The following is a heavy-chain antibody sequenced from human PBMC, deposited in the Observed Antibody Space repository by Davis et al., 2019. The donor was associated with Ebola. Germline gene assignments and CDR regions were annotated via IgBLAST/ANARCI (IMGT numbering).Heavy chain of an antibody. V-gene: IGHV3-7*01. Sequence: GESLKISCAASGFTFSSNWMDWVRQAPGQGLEWVGNTKADGSERYYVDSVKDRFTISRDNAKNSIYLNMKNLRAEDTAVYYCAREDFDSWGQGTLVTVS. J-gene: IGHJ4*02. CDR2: TKADGSER. CDR1: GFTFSSNW. CDR3: AREDFDS.